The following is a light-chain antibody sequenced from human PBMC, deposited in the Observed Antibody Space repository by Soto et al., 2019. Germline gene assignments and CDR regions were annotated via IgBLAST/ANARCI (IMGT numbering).Light chain of an antibody. CDR2: AAS. J-gene: IGKJ5*01. CDR3: QYYGNSRIT. Sequence: EIVLTLSPGTLSLSTGERATLSCRASQTVNSDYLTWYQQKPGQAPRLLIYAASSGATGIPDRFSGSGSETDFTLTINRLEPEDFAVYYCQYYGNSRITFGQGTRLEIK. CDR1: QTVNSDY. V-gene: IGKV3-20*01.